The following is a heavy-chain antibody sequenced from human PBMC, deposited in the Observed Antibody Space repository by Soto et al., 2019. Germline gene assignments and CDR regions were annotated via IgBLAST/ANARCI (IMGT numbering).Heavy chain of an antibody. V-gene: IGHV4-30-2*02. CDR1: GGSISSGGYS. CDR3: YGSGAN. CDR2: IYHSGST. D-gene: IGHD1-26*01. J-gene: IGHJ4*02. Sequence: SETLSLTCAVSGGSISSGGYSWSWIRQPPGKGLEWIGYIYHSGSTYYNPSLKSRVTISVDTSKNQFSLNLSSVTAADTAMYYCYGSGANWGQGTLVTVSS.